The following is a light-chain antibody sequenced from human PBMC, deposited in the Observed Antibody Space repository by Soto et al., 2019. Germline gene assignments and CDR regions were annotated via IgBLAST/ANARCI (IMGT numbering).Light chain of an antibody. J-gene: IGLJ2*01. CDR3: QSYDSSLSGSVV. V-gene: IGLV1-40*01. Sequence: QSVLTQPASVSGAPGQRVTISCTGSSSDIGAGYDVHWYRQFPGTAPKLLIYSDKNRPSGVPDRFSGSKSGTSASLVITGLQAEDEADYYCQSYDSSLSGSVVFGGGTKLTVL. CDR1: SSDIGAGYD. CDR2: SDK.